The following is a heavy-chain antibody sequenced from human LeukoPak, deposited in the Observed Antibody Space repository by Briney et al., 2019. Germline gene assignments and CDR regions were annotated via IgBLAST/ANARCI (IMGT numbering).Heavy chain of an antibody. CDR2: INTYNANP. CDR3: VSMGSDGFDI. J-gene: IGHJ3*02. CDR1: GYTFSNYA. Sequence: GASVKVSCKASGYTFSNYAMNWVRQAPGQGLEFMGWINTYNANPMYAQAFTGRFVFSVDTSVSTAYLQISSLKTDDTAVYYCVSMGSDGFDIWGQGTMIIVSS. V-gene: IGHV7-4-1*02. D-gene: IGHD3-3*02.